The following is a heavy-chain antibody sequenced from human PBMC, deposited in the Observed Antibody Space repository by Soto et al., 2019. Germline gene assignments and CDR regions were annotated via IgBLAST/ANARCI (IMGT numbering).Heavy chain of an antibody. CDR2: INRDYNT. CDR3: VNGDYY. J-gene: IGHJ4*02. V-gene: IGHV3-48*01. CDR1: GFTFSNHV. D-gene: IGHD4-17*01. Sequence: EEQLVESGGGLVQPGGALRLSCAASGFTFSNHVINWFRQAPGRGREWVSSINRDYNTYYADSVRGRFTISRDNAKDSLYLQMNRLRADDTAVYYCVNGDYYVGQGTLVTVSS.